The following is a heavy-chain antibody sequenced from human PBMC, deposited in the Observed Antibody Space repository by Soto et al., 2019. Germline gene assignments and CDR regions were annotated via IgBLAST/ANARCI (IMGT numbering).Heavy chain of an antibody. V-gene: IGHV2-26*01. D-gene: IGHD2-2*01. CDR1: GFSLSNARMG. CDR3: ARIPIVLVPAGPYSSSWYYYYYGMDV. J-gene: IGHJ6*02. CDR2: IFSNDEK. Sequence: SGPTLVNPTETLTLTCTVSGFSLSNARMGVSWIRQPPGKALEWLAHIFSNDEKSYSTSLKSRLTISKDTSKSQVVLTMTNMDPVDTATYYCARIPIVLVPAGPYSSSWYYYYYGMDVWGQGTTVTVS.